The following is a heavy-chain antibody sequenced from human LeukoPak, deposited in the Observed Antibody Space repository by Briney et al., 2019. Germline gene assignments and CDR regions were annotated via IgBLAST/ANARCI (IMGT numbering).Heavy chain of an antibody. D-gene: IGHD5-12*01. J-gene: IGHJ4*02. CDR3: TTTYIVASTRKFGDY. Sequence: GGSLRLSCAASGFILSNAWMNWVRQAPGKGLEWVGRIKSKTEGGTTDYAAPVKGRFTISRDDSQNTVDLQISSLTAEDTAMYFCTTTYIVASTRKFGDYWGQGTLVVVSS. CDR1: GFILSNAW. CDR2: IKSKTEGGTT. V-gene: IGHV3-15*01.